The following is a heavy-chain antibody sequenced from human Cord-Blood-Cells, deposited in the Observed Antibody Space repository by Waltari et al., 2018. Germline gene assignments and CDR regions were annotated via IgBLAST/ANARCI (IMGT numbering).Heavy chain of an antibody. J-gene: IGHJ4*02. V-gene: IGHV3-23*01. CDR1: GFTFSSYA. CDR2: ISGRGGST. Sequence: EVQLLESGGGLVQPGGSLRLSCAASGFTFSSYAMSWVRRAPGKGLVGVSDISGRGGSTYYADSVKGRFTISRDNSKNALYLQMNSLRAEDTAVYYCAKRMTTMVRGVTDYWGQGTLVTVSS. D-gene: IGHD3-10*01. CDR3: AKRMTTMVRGVTDY.